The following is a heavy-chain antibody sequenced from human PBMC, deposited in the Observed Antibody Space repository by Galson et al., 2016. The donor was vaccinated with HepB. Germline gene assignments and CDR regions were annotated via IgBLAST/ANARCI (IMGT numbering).Heavy chain of an antibody. CDR3: ARGHSGTYQCLDGLDV. D-gene: IGHD1-26*01. V-gene: IGHV3-21*04. Sequence: SLRLSCAGSGFTFSNYAMNWVRQAPGKGLEWVSSINSASSHMYYADSVRGPFIVSRDNAKESLYLQINSLRPEDTAVYYCARGHSGTYQCLDGLDVWGQGTMVTASS. CDR2: INSASSHM. J-gene: IGHJ3*01. CDR1: GFTFSNYA.